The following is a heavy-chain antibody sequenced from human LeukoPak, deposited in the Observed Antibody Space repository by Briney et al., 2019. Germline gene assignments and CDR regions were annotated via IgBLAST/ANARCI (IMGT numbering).Heavy chain of an antibody. D-gene: IGHD3-10*01. V-gene: IGHV5-51*01. J-gene: IGHJ5*02. Sequence: GASLQISCKGSGYSFTSYWIGWVRQMPGKGLEWMGIIYPGDSDTRYSPSLQGQVTISADKSISTAYLQWSSLKASDTAMYYCARYYYGSGTNNWFDPWGQGTLVTVSS. CDR3: ARYYYGSGTNNWFDP. CDR2: IYPGDSDT. CDR1: GYSFTSYW.